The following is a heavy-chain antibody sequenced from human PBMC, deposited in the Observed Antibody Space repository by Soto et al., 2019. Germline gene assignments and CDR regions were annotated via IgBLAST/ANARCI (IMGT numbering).Heavy chain of an antibody. CDR1: GFTFNDFG. CDR3: AKDITTPFGY. Sequence: GGSLRLSCAGSGFTFNDFGMHWVRQAPGKGLEWVAVISYDGSNKYADSVKGRFTISRDNSKNTLYLQMNSLRAEDTAVYYCAKDITTPFGYWGQGTLVTVS. V-gene: IGHV3-30*18. CDR2: ISYDGSNK. J-gene: IGHJ4*02. D-gene: IGHD1-1*01.